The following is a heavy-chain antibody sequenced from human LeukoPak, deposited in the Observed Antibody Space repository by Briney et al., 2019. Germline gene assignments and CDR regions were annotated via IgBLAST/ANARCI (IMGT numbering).Heavy chain of an antibody. J-gene: IGHJ4*02. CDR3: VAYCSSTSCPDP. D-gene: IGHD2-2*01. V-gene: IGHV3-30*03. CDR1: GFTFSSYG. CDR2: ISYDGSNK. Sequence: GGSLRLSCAASGFTFSSYGMHWVRQAPGKGLEWVAVISYDGSNKYYADSVKGRFTISRDNSKNTLYLQMNSLRAEDTAVYYCVAYCSSTSCPDPGGQGTLVTVSS.